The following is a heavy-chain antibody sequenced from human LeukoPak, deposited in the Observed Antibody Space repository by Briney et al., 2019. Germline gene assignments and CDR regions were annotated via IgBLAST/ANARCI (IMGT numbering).Heavy chain of an antibody. CDR2: VYNSGST. D-gene: IGHD1-14*01. V-gene: IGHV4-59*08. CDR1: GGSISSHY. CDR3: ARHIRPDRPGYFYYAMDV. J-gene: IGHJ6*02. Sequence: PSETLSPTCTVSGGSISSHYWSWIRQTPGKGLEWIGYVYNSGSTRSTNHNPSLKSRVTIFVDTSKNQFSLKVSSVTAADTAVYYCARHIRPDRPGYFYYAMDVWGQGTTVTVSS.